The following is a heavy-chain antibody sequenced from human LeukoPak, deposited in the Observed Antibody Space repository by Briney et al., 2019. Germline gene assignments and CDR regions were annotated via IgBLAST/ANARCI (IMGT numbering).Heavy chain of an antibody. J-gene: IGHJ4*02. Sequence: PSETLSITCTVSGGSISSSSYYWGWIRQPPGKGLEWIGSIYYSGSTYYNPSLKSRVTISVDTSKNQFSLKLASVSAADTAVYYCARGGTQLTFPVWGQGTLVTVSS. V-gene: IGHV4-39*07. CDR2: IYYSGST. CDR3: ARGGTQLTFPV. CDR1: GGSISSSSYY. D-gene: IGHD4/OR15-4a*01.